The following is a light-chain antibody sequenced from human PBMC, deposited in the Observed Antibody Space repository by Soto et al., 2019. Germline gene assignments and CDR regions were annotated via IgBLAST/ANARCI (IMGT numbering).Light chain of an antibody. CDR2: AAS. CDR1: QRIRRF. J-gene: IGKJ4*01. CDR3: QQSYSTLPLT. V-gene: IGKV1-39*01. Sequence: DIQMTQSPSSLSASVGDRVTITCRASQRIRRFLNWYRQKPGKAPKLLIYAASNLRSGVPSRFSGSGSGTDFTRSSSSLQPEYFATYFCQQSYSTLPLTFGGGTNLDIK.